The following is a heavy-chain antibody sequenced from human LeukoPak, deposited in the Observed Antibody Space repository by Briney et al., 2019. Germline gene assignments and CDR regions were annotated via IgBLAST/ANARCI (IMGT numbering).Heavy chain of an antibody. V-gene: IGHV3-23*01. CDR1: GFTFSTYV. CDR2: ILGSGGGT. D-gene: IGHD1-26*01. Sequence: PGGSLRLSCAASGFTFSTYVMTWVRQAPGKGLEWVSAILGSGGGTYYADSVKGRFTTSRDNSKNTLYLQMNSLRGEDTALYYCARGSGSYSTYFDFWGQGTLVTVSS. CDR3: ARGSGSYSTYFDF. J-gene: IGHJ4*02.